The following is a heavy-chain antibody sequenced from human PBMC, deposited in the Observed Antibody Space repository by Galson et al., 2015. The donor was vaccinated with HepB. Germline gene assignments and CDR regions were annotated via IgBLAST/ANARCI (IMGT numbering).Heavy chain of an antibody. CDR3: ARTDRTLAASSYNWFDP. CDR1: GFTFSSYA. D-gene: IGHD2-15*01. V-gene: IGHV3-30*04. J-gene: IGHJ5*02. Sequence: SLRLSCAVSGFTFSSYAMHWVRQAPGKGLEWVAVISYDGSDEYYADSVKGRFTISRDNSKNTLFLQMNSLRTEDTAMYYCARTDRTLAASSYNWFDPWGQGTLVTVSS. CDR2: ISYDGSDE.